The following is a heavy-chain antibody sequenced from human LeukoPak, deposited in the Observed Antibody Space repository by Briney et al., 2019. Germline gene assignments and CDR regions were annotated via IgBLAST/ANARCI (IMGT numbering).Heavy chain of an antibody. CDR2: IKQVGSEK. D-gene: IGHD3-22*01. CDR3: PRDSVSSGNYFDY. V-gene: IGHV3-7*01. Sequence: PGGSLRLSRTASGLTFSIPAFNWVRPAPGEGLEWVANIKQVGSEKNYVGSVKGRFTISRNNAKTPLYLQMNSLKAKDTAVYYCPRDSVSSGNYFDYWGQGTLVTVSS. J-gene: IGHJ4*02. CDR1: GLTFSIPA.